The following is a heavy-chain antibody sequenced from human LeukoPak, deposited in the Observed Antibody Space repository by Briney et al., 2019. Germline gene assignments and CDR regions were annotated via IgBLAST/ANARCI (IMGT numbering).Heavy chain of an antibody. J-gene: IGHJ4*02. CDR3: AKGTSTYSSGSLDY. V-gene: IGHV3-23*01. D-gene: IGHD6-19*01. Sequence: GGTLGLSCSASGFTFSTYGMSWVRQAPGKGLEWVISLSGSGSTTYYADSVKGRFTISRDNSKSMMYLQMTSLRAEDTAVYYCAKGTSTYSSGSLDYWGRGTLVTVSS. CDR1: GFTFSTYG. CDR2: LSGSGSTT.